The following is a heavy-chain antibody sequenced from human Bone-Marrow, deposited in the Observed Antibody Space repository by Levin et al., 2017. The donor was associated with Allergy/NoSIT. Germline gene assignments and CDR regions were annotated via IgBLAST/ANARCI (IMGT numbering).Heavy chain of an antibody. CDR2: ISNGGAST. V-gene: IGHV3-23*01. Sequence: GGSLRLSCAASGFTFNSYAMGWVRQAPGKGLEWVSAISNGGASTYYADSVKGRFTISRDNSKDTLYLQMNSLRAEDTAVYYCAKHSTSGWPNIFDYWGQGTLVTVSS. CDR3: AKHSTSGWPNIFDY. CDR1: GFTFNSYA. D-gene: IGHD6-19*01. J-gene: IGHJ4*02.